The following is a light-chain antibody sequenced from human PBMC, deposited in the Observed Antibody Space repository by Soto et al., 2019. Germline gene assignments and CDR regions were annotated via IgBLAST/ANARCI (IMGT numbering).Light chain of an antibody. J-gene: IGKJ3*01. CDR2: GAS. Sequence: EIVLTQSPGTLSLSPGERATLSCRASQSLSINSLAWYQQKPGQSPRLLVYGASTRDIGIPDRFRGSGSGTDFALTISSLEPEDFAMYYCQQYDGSPLTFGPGTKVDIK. CDR1: QSLSINS. CDR3: QQYDGSPLT. V-gene: IGKV3-20*01.